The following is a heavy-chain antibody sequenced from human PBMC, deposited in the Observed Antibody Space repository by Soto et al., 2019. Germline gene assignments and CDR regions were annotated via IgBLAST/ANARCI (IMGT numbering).Heavy chain of an antibody. D-gene: IGHD3-16*01. Sequence: EVQLVESGGGLVLPGGSLRLSCAASGFTFSRYWMHWVRQAPGKGLVWVSRISSYGSDIHYADSVKGRFTISRDNAKNTLYLQMNSLRADDTAVYYCASNYAYAEGYYWYGIDVWGQGTTVTVSS. V-gene: IGHV3-74*01. CDR1: GFTFSRYW. CDR3: ASNYAYAEGYYWYGIDV. J-gene: IGHJ6*02. CDR2: ISSYGSDI.